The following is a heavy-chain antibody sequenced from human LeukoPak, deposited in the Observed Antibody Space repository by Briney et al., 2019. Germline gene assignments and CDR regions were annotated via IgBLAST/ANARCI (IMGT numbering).Heavy chain of an antibody. CDR2: ISAYNGNT. CDR3: ARDSRYSSSWYTGNFDY. J-gene: IGHJ4*02. D-gene: IGHD6-13*01. V-gene: IGHV1-18*04. Sequence: ASVKVSCKASGYTFTSYYMHWVRQAPGQGLEWMGWISAYNGNTNYAQKLQGRVTMTTDTSTSTAYMELRSLRSDDTAVYYCARDSRYSSSWYTGNFDYWGQGTLVTVSS. CDR1: GYTFTSYY.